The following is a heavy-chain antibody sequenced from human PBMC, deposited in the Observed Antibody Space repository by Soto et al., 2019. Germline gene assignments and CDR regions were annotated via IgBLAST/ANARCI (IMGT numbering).Heavy chain of an antibody. CDR3: ARRNCSGGSCYSLDYYYGMDV. Sequence: QVQLQESGPGLVKPSETLSLTCTVSGGSISGYYWSWIRQPPGKGLEWIGYIYYSGSTNYNPSLKSRVTISVDTSKNQFSLKLSSVTAADTAVYYCARRNCSGGSCYSLDYYYGMDVWGQGTTVTVSS. D-gene: IGHD2-15*01. CDR2: IYYSGST. J-gene: IGHJ6*02. CDR1: GGSISGYY. V-gene: IGHV4-59*08.